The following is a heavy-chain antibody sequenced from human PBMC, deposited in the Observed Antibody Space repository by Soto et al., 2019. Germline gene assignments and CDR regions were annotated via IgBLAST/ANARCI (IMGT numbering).Heavy chain of an antibody. V-gene: IGHV4-30-4*01. Sequence: SETLSLTCTVSGGSVSSIGFHWGWVRQPPGKGLEWIGNIYYGGSTYYRPSLESRMNMSLDATRNHYSLRLTSVTAADTAVYFCARAPVGLDTNSYFDYWGQGKLVTVSS. CDR1: GGSVSSIGFH. CDR3: ARAPVGLDTNSYFDY. D-gene: IGHD5-18*01. J-gene: IGHJ4*02. CDR2: IYYGGST.